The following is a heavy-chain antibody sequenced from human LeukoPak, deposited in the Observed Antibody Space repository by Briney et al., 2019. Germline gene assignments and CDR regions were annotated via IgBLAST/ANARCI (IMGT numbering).Heavy chain of an antibody. J-gene: IGHJ3*02. D-gene: IGHD2-15*01. CDR3: AKWANSWWAFDI. CDR1: GDTFSSYA. Sequence: ASVKVSCKASGDTFSSYAIGWVRQAPGQGLEWMGRIIPILDMANYAQKFQGRVTITADKSTSTAYMELSSLRSDDTAVYYCAKWANSWWAFDIWGQGTMVTVSS. V-gene: IGHV1-69*04. CDR2: IIPILDMA.